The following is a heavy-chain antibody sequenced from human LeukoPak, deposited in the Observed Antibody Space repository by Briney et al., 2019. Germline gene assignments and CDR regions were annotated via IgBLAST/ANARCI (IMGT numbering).Heavy chain of an antibody. V-gene: IGHV3-23*01. CDR2: TSGSGGST. Sequence: GGSLRLSCAASGFTFSSYAMSWVRQAPGKGLEWVSATSGSGGSTYYADSVKGRFTISRDNSKNTLYLQMNSLRAEDTAVYYCAKDPSLLLWFGEYENWGQGTLVTVSS. J-gene: IGHJ4*02. CDR1: GFTFSSYA. D-gene: IGHD3-10*01. CDR3: AKDPSLLLWFGEYEN.